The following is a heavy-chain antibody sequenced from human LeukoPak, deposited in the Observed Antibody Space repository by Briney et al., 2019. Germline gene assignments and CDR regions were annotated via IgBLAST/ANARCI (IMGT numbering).Heavy chain of an antibody. J-gene: IGHJ4*02. D-gene: IGHD2-21*01. CDR3: ARLPTEVIAPKGPDY. CDR1: GGSIMSSSSY. CDR2: IFYTGST. V-gene: IGHV4-39*01. Sequence: SETLSLTCTVSGGSIMSSSSYWGWIRQSPGEGLEWIGCIFYTGSTNYNPSLKSRVTISVDTSNNQFSLRLSSVTAADTAVYYCARLPTEVIAPKGPDYWGQGTLVAVSS.